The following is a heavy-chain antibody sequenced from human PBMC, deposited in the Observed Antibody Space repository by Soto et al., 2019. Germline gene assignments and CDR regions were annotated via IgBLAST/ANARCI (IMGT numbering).Heavy chain of an antibody. V-gene: IGHV1-69*06. CDR2: IIPIFGTA. J-gene: IGHJ4*02. D-gene: IGHD1-1*01. CDR3: ARNWNDSLALKY. CDR1: GGTFSSYA. Sequence: SVKVSCKASGGTFSSYAISWVRQAPGQGLEWMGGIIPIFGTANYAQKFQGRVTITADKSTSTAYMELSSLRSEDTAVYYCARNWNDSLALKYWGKGTLVTIAS.